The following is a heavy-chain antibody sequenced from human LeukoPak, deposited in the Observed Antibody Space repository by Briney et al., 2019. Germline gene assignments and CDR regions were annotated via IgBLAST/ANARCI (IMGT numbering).Heavy chain of an antibody. Sequence: PSETLSLTCTVSGGSISSSSYYWGWIRQPPGKGLEWIGSIYYSGSTYYNPSLKSRVTISVDTSKNQFSLKLSSVTAADMAVYYCARGGSYGDYVNYWGQGTLVTVSS. D-gene: IGHD4-17*01. J-gene: IGHJ4*02. CDR2: IYYSGST. CDR3: ARGGSYGDYVNY. V-gene: IGHV4-39*01. CDR1: GGSISSSSYY.